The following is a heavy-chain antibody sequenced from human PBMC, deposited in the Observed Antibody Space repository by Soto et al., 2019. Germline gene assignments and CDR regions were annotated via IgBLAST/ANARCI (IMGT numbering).Heavy chain of an antibody. CDR1: GFTFSNYA. CDR3: ARPSSTVTTWFHAFDI. V-gene: IGHV3-30-3*01. J-gene: IGHJ3*02. D-gene: IGHD4-4*01. Sequence: QVQLVESGGGVVQPGRSLRLSCAASGFTFSNYAMHWVRQAPGKGLEWVAVISYDGSNKYYADSVKGRFTISRDNSKNTLYLQMNSLRAEDTAVYYCARPSSTVTTWFHAFDIWGQGTMVTVSS. CDR2: ISYDGSNK.